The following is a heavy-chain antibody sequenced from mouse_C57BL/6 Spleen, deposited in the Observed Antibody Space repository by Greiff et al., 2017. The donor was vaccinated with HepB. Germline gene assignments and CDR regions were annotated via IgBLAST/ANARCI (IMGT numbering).Heavy chain of an antibody. J-gene: IGHJ3*01. CDR1: GFNIKDYY. CDR2: IDPEDGET. Sequence: EVQLQQSGAELVKPGASVKLSCTASGFNIKDYYMHWVKQRTEQGLEWIGRIDPEDGETKYAPKFPGQATITADTSSNTDYLLLSSLTSEDTAVYYCALDSPAAWFAYWGQGTLVTVSA. V-gene: IGHV14-2*01. D-gene: IGHD3-2*02. CDR3: ALDSPAAWFAY.